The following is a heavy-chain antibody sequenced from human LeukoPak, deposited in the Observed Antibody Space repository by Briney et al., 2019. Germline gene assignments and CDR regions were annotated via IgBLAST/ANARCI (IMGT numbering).Heavy chain of an antibody. J-gene: IGHJ4*02. CDR2: INHSRST. CDR1: GGSFSGYY. CDR3: ARVVGRYYKIDY. D-gene: IGHD2/OR15-2a*01. Sequence: PSETLSLTCAVYGGSFSGYYWTWIRQPPGKGLEWIGEINHSRSTNYNSSLKSRVIISVDTSKNQFSLKLNSVTAADTAVYFCARVVGRYYKIDYWGRGTLATVSS. V-gene: IGHV4-34*01.